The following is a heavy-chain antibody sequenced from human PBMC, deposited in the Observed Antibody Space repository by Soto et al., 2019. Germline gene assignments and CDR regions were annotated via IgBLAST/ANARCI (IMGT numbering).Heavy chain of an antibody. D-gene: IGHD3-16*01. V-gene: IGHV4-39*01. CDR3: ERQGVLQAMDV. Sequence: PSETLSLTCTVSGGSISSSSYYWGWIRQPPGKGLEWTGSIYYSGSTYYNPSLKSRVTISVNTSKNQFSLKLSSVTAADTAVYYCERQGVLQAMDVWGQGTTVTVYS. CDR1: GGSISSSSYY. CDR2: IYYSGST. J-gene: IGHJ6*02.